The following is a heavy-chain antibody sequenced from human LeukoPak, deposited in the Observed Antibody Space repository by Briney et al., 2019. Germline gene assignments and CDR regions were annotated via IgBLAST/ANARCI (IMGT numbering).Heavy chain of an antibody. D-gene: IGHD3-10*01. Sequence: SQTLSLTCAISGDSVSSKSAGWNWIRQSPSRGLEWLGRTYYRSRWYTDYAVSVESQVTIKPDTSKNHFSLQPNSVTPEDAAVYYCARDLGPGRAFWFDPWGQGTLVIVSS. CDR2: TYYRSRWYT. CDR3: ARDLGPGRAFWFDP. V-gene: IGHV6-1*01. CDR1: GDSVSSKSAG. J-gene: IGHJ5*02.